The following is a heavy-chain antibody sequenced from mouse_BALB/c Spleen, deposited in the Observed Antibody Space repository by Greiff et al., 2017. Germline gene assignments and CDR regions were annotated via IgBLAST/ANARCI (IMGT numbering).Heavy chain of an antibody. V-gene: IGHV5-4*02. CDR2: ISDGGSYT. CDR1: GFTFSDYY. Sequence: DVMLVESGGGLVKPGGSLKLSCAASGFTFSDYYMYWVRQTPEKRLEWVATISDGGSYTYYPDSVKGRFTISRDNAKNNLYLQMSSLKSEDTAMYYCARAQYDYEGSSYAMDYWGQGTSVTVSS. J-gene: IGHJ4*01. CDR3: ARAQYDYEGSSYAMDY. D-gene: IGHD2-4*01.